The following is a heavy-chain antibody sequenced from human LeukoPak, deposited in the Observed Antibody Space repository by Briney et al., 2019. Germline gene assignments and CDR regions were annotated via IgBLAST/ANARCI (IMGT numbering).Heavy chain of an antibody. J-gene: IGHJ4*02. CDR3: AKDERNWNYNLASQTYD. CDR2: ISGSGVST. CDR1: GFTFSSYA. Sequence: GGSLRLSCAASGFTFSSYAMSWVRQAPGKGLECVSAISGSGVSTYYADSVKGRFTVSRDNSKNTLYLQMSSLRAEDTAVYCCAKDERNWNYNLASQTYDWGQGTLVTVSS. D-gene: IGHD1-7*01. V-gene: IGHV3-23*01.